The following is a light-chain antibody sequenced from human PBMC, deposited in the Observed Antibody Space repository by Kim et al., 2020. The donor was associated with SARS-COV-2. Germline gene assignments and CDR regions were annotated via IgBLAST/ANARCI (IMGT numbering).Light chain of an antibody. CDR3: QQHGNSPLT. V-gene: IGKV3-11*01. J-gene: IGKJ5*01. CDR2: DAS. CDR1: QSVSSY. Sequence: EIVLTQSPATLSLSPGERATLSCRASQSVSSYLAWYQQKPGQAPRLLIYDASNRATGIPARFSGSGSGTDFTLAISSLEPEDFAVYYCQQHGNSPLTFGQGTQVDIK.